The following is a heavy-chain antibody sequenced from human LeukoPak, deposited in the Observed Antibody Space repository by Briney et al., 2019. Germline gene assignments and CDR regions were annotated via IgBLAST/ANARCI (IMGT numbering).Heavy chain of an antibody. CDR2: IYYRGST. CDR1: GGSISSSSYY. Sequence: SETLSLTCTVSGGSISSSSYYWGWIRQPPGKGLEWIGSIYYRGSTYYNPSLKSRVTISVDTSKNQFSLKLSSVTAADTAVYYCAREPDILTGLSDYWGQGTLVTVSS. V-gene: IGHV4-39*07. D-gene: IGHD3-9*01. CDR3: AREPDILTGLSDY. J-gene: IGHJ4*02.